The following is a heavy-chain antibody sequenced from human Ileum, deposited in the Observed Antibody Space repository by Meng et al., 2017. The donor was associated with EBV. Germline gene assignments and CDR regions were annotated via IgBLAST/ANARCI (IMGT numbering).Heavy chain of an antibody. CDR3: AGDPHSGSPH. D-gene: IGHD1-26*01. Sequence: QVHLHQLGPGLVQPSETLSLTCTVSGGSVSSAHSFWTWIRQPPGKGLEWIGYMSYSGSTNYSPPLESRVTISVDTSKNQFSLKLSSVTAADTAVYYCAGDPHSGSPHWGQGTLVTVSS. CDR1: GGSVSSAHSF. J-gene: IGHJ4*02. V-gene: IGHV4-61*01. CDR2: MSYSGST.